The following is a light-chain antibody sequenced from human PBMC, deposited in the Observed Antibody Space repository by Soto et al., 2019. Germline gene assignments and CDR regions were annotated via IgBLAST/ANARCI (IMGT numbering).Light chain of an antibody. CDR2: EGS. Sequence: QSVLTQPASVSGSPGQSITISCTGTSSDVGNYNLVSWYQQHPGEAPKLLIYEGSKRPSGVSNRFSGSKFGNTASLTISGLPAEDDVDYYWCSYAGDSTWVFGGGTKLTVL. V-gene: IGLV2-23*01. CDR1: SSDVGNYNL. J-gene: IGLJ3*02. CDR3: CSYAGDSTWV.